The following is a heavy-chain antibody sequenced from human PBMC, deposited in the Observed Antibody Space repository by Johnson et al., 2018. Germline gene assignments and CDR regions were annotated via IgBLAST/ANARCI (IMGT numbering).Heavy chain of an antibody. J-gene: IGHJ1*01. CDR1: GFTFSSYW. D-gene: IGHD6-19*01. V-gene: IGHV3-7*01. CDR3: ARGQSSGLSSAEYFQH. CDR2: IKQDGSEK. Sequence: VQLVQSGGGVVQPGRSLRLSCAASGFTFSSYWMSWVRQAPGKGLEWVDNIKQDGSEKYYVDSVKGRFTISRDNAKNSLYLQMNSLRAEDTAVYHCARGQSSGLSSAEYFQHWGQGTLVTVSS.